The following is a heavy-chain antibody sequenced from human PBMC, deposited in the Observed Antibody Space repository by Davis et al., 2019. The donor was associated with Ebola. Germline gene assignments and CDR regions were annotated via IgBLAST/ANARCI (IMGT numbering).Heavy chain of an antibody. D-gene: IGHD6-19*01. CDR3: AKDNWDSSGWYKYYYYGMDV. Sequence: GESLKISCAASGFTFSSYAMHWVRQAPGKGLEWVAVISYDGSNKYYADSVKGRFTISRDNSKNTLYLQMNSLRAEDTAVYYCAKDNWDSSGWYKYYYYGMDVWGQGTTVTVSS. CDR2: ISYDGSNK. CDR1: GFTFSSYA. V-gene: IGHV3-30-3*01. J-gene: IGHJ6*02.